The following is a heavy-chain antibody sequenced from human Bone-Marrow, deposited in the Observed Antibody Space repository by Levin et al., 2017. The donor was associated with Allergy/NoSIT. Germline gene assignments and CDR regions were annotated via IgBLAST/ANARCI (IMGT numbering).Heavy chain of an antibody. CDR3: ASACSGGSCYLGY. CDR1: GFTFSSYA. J-gene: IGHJ4*02. V-gene: IGHV3-30-3*01. CDR2: ISYDGSNK. Sequence: PGGSLRLSCAASGFTFSSYAMHWVRQAPGKGLEWVAVISYDGSNKYYADSVKGRFTISRDNSKNTLYLQMNSLRAEDTAVYYCASACSGGSCYLGYWGQGTLVTVSS. D-gene: IGHD2-15*01.